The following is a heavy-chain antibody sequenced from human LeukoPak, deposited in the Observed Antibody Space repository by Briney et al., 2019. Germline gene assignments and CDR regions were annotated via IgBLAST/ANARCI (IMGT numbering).Heavy chain of an antibody. Sequence: GGSLRLSCAASGFTFSSYWMSWVRQTPGRGLEWLANIKQDGSEKHYVDSVKGPFTIARDNVKKSVYLQMSRLRGEDTAVYYCARVEVIAPFPFDYWGQGTLVTVSS. CDR2: IKQDGSEK. J-gene: IGHJ4*02. D-gene: IGHD2-21*01. CDR1: GFTFSSYW. CDR3: ARVEVIAPFPFDY. V-gene: IGHV3-7*01.